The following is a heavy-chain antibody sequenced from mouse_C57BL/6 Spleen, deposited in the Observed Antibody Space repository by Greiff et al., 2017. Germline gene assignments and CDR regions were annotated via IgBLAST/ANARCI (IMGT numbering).Heavy chain of an antibody. J-gene: IGHJ1*03. CDR2: INYDGSST. Sequence: EVMLVESEGGLVQPGSSMKLSCTASGFTFSDYYMAWVRQVPEKGLEWVANINYDGSSTYYLDSLKSRFIISRDNAKNILYLQMSSLKSEDTATYYCARGGGYFDVWDTGTTVTVSS. V-gene: IGHV5-16*01. CDR1: GFTFSDYY. CDR3: ARGGGYFDV.